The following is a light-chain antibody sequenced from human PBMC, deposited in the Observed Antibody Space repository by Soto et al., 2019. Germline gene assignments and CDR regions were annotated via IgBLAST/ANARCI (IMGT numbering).Light chain of an antibody. CDR3: GSCAGSSTIYV. CDR1: SSDVGSYNL. CDR2: EIS. Sequence: QSALTQPASVSGTPGQSITISCSGSSSDVGSYNLVSWYQQHPGKAPKLMIYEISQRPSGVSNRFSGSKSGNTASLTISGLQAEDEADYYCGSCAGSSTIYVFGTGTKLTVL. V-gene: IGLV2-23*02. J-gene: IGLJ1*01.